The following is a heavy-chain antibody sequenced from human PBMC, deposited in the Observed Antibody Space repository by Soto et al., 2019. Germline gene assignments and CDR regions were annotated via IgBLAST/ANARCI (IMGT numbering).Heavy chain of an antibody. V-gene: IGHV3-23*01. CDR2: ISSSGGST. CDR3: AKDFMTTVTFDYFDY. CDR1: GFTFSNYA. D-gene: IGHD4-17*01. J-gene: IGHJ4*02. Sequence: GGSLRLSCAASGFTFSNYAMSWVRQAPGKGLEWVSAISSSGGSTYYADSVKGRFTISRDNSKNTLYLQMNSLRAEDTAVYYCAKDFMTTVTFDYFDYWAQGTLVTVSS.